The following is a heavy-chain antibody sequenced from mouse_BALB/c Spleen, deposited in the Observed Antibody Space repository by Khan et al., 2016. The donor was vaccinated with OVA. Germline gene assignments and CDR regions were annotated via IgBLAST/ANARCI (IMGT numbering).Heavy chain of an antibody. CDR2: IDSNGGST. V-gene: IGHV5-6-3*01. D-gene: IGHD2-12*01. J-gene: IGHJ2*01. Sequence: EVELVESGGGIVQPGGSLKRSCAASRFPISSYGMSSVRQTPDKRLELVATIDSNGGSTDYPASVKRRITSPGDNAKNALYLQMRSLKSEDTAMYYCARSAIWGQGTTLTVSS. CDR3: ARSAI. CDR1: RFPISSYG.